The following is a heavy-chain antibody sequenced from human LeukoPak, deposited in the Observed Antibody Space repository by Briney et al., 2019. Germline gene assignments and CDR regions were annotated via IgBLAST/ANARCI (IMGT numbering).Heavy chain of an antibody. J-gene: IGHJ4*02. CDR3: AQRGRFGELPQYYFDS. V-gene: IGHV3-23*01. CDR1: GFTFSNYA. Sequence: PGGSLRLSCAASGFTFSNYAMSWVRQAPGKGLEWVSSVSSSGGKTYYADSVKGRFTISRDNSKNTVYLQMNSLRAEDTAVYYCAQRGRFGELPQYYFDSLGQGTLVTVSS. D-gene: IGHD3-10*01. CDR2: VSSSGGKT.